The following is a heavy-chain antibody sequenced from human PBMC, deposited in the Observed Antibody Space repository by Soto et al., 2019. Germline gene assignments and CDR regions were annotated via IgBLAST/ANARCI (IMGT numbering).Heavy chain of an antibody. V-gene: IGHV3-15*01. CDR1: GFTFSNAW. CDR3: TTVTDYYDSSGPSDYYYYYGMDV. Sequence: LRLSCAASGFTFSNAWMGLVRQAPLKGLEWVGRIKSKTDGGTTDYAAPVKGRFTISRDDSKNTLYLQMNSLKTEDTAVYYCTTVTDYYDSSGPSDYYYYYGMDVWGQGTTVTVS. CDR2: IKSKTDGGTT. J-gene: IGHJ6*02. D-gene: IGHD3-22*01.